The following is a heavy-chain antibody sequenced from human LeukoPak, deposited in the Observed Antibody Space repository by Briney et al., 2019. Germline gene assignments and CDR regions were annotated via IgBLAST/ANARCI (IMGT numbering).Heavy chain of an antibody. Sequence: GGSVTLSCSASGFTFSSYGMHWVRQAPGKGLEWVAVIWYDGSNKYYADSVKGRFTISRDNSKNTLYLQMNRLRAEDTAVYYCARPQYYYGSGSPSDYWGEGTLVTVCS. J-gene: IGHJ4*02. CDR1: GFTFSSYG. CDR2: IWYDGSNK. V-gene: IGHV3-33*01. CDR3: ARPQYYYGSGSPSDY. D-gene: IGHD3-10*01.